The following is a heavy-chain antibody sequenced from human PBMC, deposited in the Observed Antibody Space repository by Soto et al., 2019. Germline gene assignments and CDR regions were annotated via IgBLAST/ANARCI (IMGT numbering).Heavy chain of an antibody. CDR2: INPSGGST. CDR1: GYTFTRYY. V-gene: IGHV1-46*01. CDR3: AGITGTTDWFDS. Sequence: AAPVKVSCKASGYTFTRYYMHWGRQAPGQGLEWMGIINPSGGSTSYAQKFQGRVTMTRDTSTSTVYMELSSLRSEDTAVYYCAGITGTTDWFDSWGQGTLVTVSS. J-gene: IGHJ5*01. D-gene: IGHD1-7*01.